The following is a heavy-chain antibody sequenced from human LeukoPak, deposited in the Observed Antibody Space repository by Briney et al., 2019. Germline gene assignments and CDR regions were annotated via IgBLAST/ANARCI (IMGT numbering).Heavy chain of an antibody. D-gene: IGHD3-10*01. CDR2: ISSSSSTI. CDR1: GFTFSSYS. CDR3: ARLVRGVIGY. V-gene: IGHV3-48*04. Sequence: GGSLRLSCAASGFTFSSYSMNWVRQAPGKGLEWVSYISSSSSTIYYADSVKGRFTISRDNAKNSLYLQMNSLRAEDTAVYYCARLVRGVIGYWGQGTLLTVSS. J-gene: IGHJ4*02.